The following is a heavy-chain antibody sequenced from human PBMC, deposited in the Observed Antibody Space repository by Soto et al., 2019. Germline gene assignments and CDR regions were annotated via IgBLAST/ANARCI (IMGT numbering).Heavy chain of an antibody. D-gene: IGHD3-3*01. Sequence: EVQLLESGGGLVQPGGSLRLSCAASGFTFSSYAMSWVRQAPGKGLEWVSAISGSGGSTYYADSVKGRFTISRDNSKKRLYLQVKCLKAEDTAVYYCAKVVGYDFWRCYQNDQRFDYWGQGTLVTVSS. CDR2: ISGSGGST. V-gene: IGHV3-23*01. CDR1: GFTFSSYA. J-gene: IGHJ4*02. CDR3: AKVVGYDFWRCYQNDQRFDY.